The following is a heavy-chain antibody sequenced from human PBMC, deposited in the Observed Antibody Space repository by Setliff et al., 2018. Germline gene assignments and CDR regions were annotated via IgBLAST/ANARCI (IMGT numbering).Heavy chain of an antibody. CDR1: GFTFSSYE. CDR3: VRVLDYYDSNGYSVDAFDV. D-gene: IGHD3-22*01. Sequence: GSLRLSCAASGFTFSSYEMNWVRQAPGKGLEWVGRIRKKTKSYSTDYAASVKGRFTMSRDDLKNSVDLQMNSLKTEDTAVYYCVRVLDYYDSNGYSVDAFDVWGQGTMVTVSS. J-gene: IGHJ3*01. CDR2: IRKKTKSYST. V-gene: IGHV3-72*01.